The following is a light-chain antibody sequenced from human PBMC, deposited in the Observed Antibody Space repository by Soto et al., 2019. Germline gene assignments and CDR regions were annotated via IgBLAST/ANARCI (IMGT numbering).Light chain of an antibody. CDR2: GNS. CDR1: SSNIGAGYD. Sequence: QSALTRPPSVSGAPGQRVTISCTGSSSNIGAGYDVHWYQQLPGTAPKLLIYGNSNRPSGVPDRFSGSKSGTSASLAITGLQAEDEADFYCQSHDSSLSAYVFGTGTKVTVL. V-gene: IGLV1-40*01. CDR3: QSHDSSLSAYV. J-gene: IGLJ1*01.